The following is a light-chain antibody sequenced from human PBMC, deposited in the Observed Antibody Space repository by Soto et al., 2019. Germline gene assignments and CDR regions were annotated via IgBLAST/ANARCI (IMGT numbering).Light chain of an antibody. Sequence: EIVLTQSPGTLSLSPGERATLSCRASQSVTSSCLAWYQQKPGQAPRLLIFGASSRATDIPDRFGGSGSGTDFTLTISRLEPEDFAVYYCQQYDSSPQTFGQGTKVDIK. CDR1: QSVTSSC. CDR2: GAS. V-gene: IGKV3-20*01. J-gene: IGKJ1*01. CDR3: QQYDSSPQT.